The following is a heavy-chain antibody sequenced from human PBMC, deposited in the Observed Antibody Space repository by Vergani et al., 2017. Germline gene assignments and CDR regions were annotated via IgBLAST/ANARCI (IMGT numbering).Heavy chain of an antibody. D-gene: IGHD6-13*01. CDR2: IYSGGST. Sequence: EVQLVESGGGLVQPGGSLRLSCAASGFTVSSNYMSWVRQAPGKGLEWVSVIYSGGSTYYADSVKGRFTISRHNSKNTLYLQMNSLRAEDTAVYYCAKAMSYSSSWYYFDYWGQGTLVTVSS. V-gene: IGHV3-53*04. CDR1: GFTVSSNY. J-gene: IGHJ4*02. CDR3: AKAMSYSSSWYYFDY.